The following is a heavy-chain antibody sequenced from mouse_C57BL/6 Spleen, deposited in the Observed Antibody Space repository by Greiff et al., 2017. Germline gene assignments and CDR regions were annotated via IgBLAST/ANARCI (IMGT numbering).Heavy chain of an antibody. CDR2: INPYNGDT. CDR1: GYSFTGYF. Sequence: EVKLVESGPELVKPGASVKISCKASGYSFTGYFMNWVMQSHGKSLEWIGRINPYNGDTFYNQKFKGKATLTVDKSSSTAYMELRSLTSEDSAVYYCARRFITTVVEKAMDYWGQGTSVTVSS. J-gene: IGHJ4*01. V-gene: IGHV1-20*01. CDR3: ARRFITTVVEKAMDY. D-gene: IGHD1-1*01.